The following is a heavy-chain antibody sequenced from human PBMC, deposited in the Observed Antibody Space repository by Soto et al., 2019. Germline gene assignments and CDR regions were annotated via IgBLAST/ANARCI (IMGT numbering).Heavy chain of an antibody. V-gene: IGHV4-59*08. J-gene: IGHJ5*02. Sequence: QVQLQESGPGLVKPSETLSLTCTVSGGSISSYYWSWIRQPPGKGLEWIGYIYYSGSTNYNPSLKSRVPISVDTSKNQFSLKLSSVTAADTAVYYCARSMVRGVITIWFDPWGQGTLVTVSS. CDR2: IYYSGST. CDR3: ARSMVRGVITIWFDP. CDR1: GGSISSYY. D-gene: IGHD3-10*01.